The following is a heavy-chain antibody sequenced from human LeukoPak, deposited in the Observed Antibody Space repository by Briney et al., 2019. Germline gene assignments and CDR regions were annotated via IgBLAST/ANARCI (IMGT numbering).Heavy chain of an antibody. V-gene: IGHV3-21*04. J-gene: IGHJ6*04. Sequence: GGSLRLSCAASGFTFSSFTMVWVRQAPGKGLEWVSSISPTSSYIYYADSLKGRFTISRDNSKNTLYLQMNSLRAEDTAVYYCARVLYILRYFDYWGKGTTVTISS. CDR2: ISPTSSYI. CDR1: GFTFSSFT. D-gene: IGHD3-9*01. CDR3: ARVLYILRYFDY.